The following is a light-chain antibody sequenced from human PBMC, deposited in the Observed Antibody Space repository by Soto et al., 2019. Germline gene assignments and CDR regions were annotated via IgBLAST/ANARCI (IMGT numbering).Light chain of an antibody. CDR2: ANN. J-gene: IGLJ2*01. CDR3: QSYDSILTAVV. Sequence: QAVVTQPPSVSGAPGQRVTISCTGSSSNIGANYDVHWYQQVPGTAPKLLIYANNNRPSGVPDRFSDSRSGTSASLAITGLQAEDEADYYCQSYDSILTAVVFGGGTKVTVL. V-gene: IGLV1-40*01. CDR1: SSNIGANYD.